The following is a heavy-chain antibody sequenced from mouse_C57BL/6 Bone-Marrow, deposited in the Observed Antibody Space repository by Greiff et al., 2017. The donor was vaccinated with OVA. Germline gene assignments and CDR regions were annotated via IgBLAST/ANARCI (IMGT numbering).Heavy chain of an antibody. V-gene: IGHV1-50*01. CDR1: GYTFTSYW. CDR2: IDPSDSYT. D-gene: IGHD2-4*01. Sequence: VQLQQPGAELVKPGASVKLSCKASGYTFTSYWMQWVKQRPGQGLEWIGEIDPSDSYTNYNQKFKGKATLTVDTSSSTAYMQLSSLTSEYSAVYYCARWDYDDYWGQGTTLTVSS. CDR3: ARWDYDDY. J-gene: IGHJ2*01.